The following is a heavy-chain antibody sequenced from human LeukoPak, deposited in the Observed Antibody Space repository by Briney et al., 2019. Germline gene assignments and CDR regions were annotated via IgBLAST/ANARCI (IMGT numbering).Heavy chain of an antibody. D-gene: IGHD3-9*01. CDR2: ISYDGSNK. J-gene: IGHJ6*02. CDR3: AQQTRPYYDILTGHYYYYYGMDV. CDR1: GFTFSSYG. V-gene: IGHV3-30*18. Sequence: GGSLRLSCAASGFTFSSYGMHWVRQAPGKGLEWVAVISYDGSNKYYADSVKGRFTISRDNSKNTLYLQMNSLRAEDTAVYYCAQQTRPYYDILTGHYYYYYGMDVWGQGTTVTVSS.